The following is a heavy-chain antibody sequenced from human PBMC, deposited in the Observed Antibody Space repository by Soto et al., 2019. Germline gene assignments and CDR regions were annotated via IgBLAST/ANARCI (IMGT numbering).Heavy chain of an antibody. CDR2: IYSGGST. CDR1: GCTFGSNY. D-gene: IGHD3-16*01. V-gene: IGHV3-53*04. Sequence: GLSLRLSCAASGCTFGSNYMSWVRQAPGKGLEWVSVIYSGGSTYYADSVKGRFTISRHNSKNTLYLQINSLRAEDTAVYYCASASRYDYIWGSYNFDYWGQGTLVTVSS. J-gene: IGHJ4*02. CDR3: ASASRYDYIWGSYNFDY.